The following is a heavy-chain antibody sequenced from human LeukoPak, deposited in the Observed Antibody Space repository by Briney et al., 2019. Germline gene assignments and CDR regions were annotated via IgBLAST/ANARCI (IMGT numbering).Heavy chain of an antibody. CDR2: IYYSGST. J-gene: IGHJ4*02. Sequence: SSQTLSLTCTVSGGSISSGGYYWSWIRQHPGKGLEWIGYIYYSGSTYYNPSLKSRVTISVDTSKNQFSLKLSSATAADTAVYYCARENGGYNFDYWGQGTLVTVSS. CDR1: GGSISSGGYY. CDR3: ARENGGYNFDY. D-gene: IGHD5-12*01. V-gene: IGHV4-31*03.